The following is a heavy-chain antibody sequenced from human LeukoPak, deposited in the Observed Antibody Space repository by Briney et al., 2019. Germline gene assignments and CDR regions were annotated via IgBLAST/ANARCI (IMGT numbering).Heavy chain of an antibody. V-gene: IGHV3-53*01. D-gene: IGHD6-19*01. Sequence: PGGSLRLFCAASGFTVSSNYMSWVRQAPGKGLEWVSVIYSGGSTYYADSVKGRFTISRDNSKNTLYLQMNSLRAEDTAVYYCARGWYSSGWYEYYFDYWGQGTLVTVSS. CDR2: IYSGGST. J-gene: IGHJ4*02. CDR1: GFTVSSNY. CDR3: ARGWYSSGWYEYYFDY.